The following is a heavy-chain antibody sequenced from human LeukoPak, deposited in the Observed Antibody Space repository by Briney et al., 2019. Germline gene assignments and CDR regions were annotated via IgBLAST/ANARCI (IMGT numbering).Heavy chain of an antibody. CDR2: IIPIFGTA. CDR1: GYTFTNFG. J-gene: IGHJ5*02. CDR3: AREVRPYYDILTGRFSRNWFDP. D-gene: IGHD3-9*01. V-gene: IGHV1-69*13. Sequence: ASVKVSCKASGYTFTNFGISWVRQAPGQGLEWMGGIIPIFGTANYAQKFQGRVTITADESTSTAYMELSSLRSEDTAVYYCAREVRPYYDILTGRFSRNWFDPWGQGTLVTVSS.